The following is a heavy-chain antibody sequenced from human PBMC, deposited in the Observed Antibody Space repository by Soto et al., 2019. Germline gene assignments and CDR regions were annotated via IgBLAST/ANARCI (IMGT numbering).Heavy chain of an antibody. D-gene: IGHD3-9*01. J-gene: IGHJ4*02. V-gene: IGHV4-30-4*01. CDR2: IYYSGST. Sequence: PSETLSLTCTVSGGSISSGDYYWSWIRQPPGKGLEWIGYIYYSGSTYYNPSLKSRVTISVDTSKNQFSLKLSSVTAADTAVYYCARANPLRYFDWLVRAYYFDYWGQGTLVTVSS. CDR1: GGSISSGDYY. CDR3: ARANPLRYFDWLVRAYYFDY.